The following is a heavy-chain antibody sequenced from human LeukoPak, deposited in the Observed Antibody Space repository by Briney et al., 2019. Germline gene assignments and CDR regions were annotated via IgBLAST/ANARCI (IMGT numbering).Heavy chain of an antibody. CDR1: GYSISSGYY. V-gene: IGHV4-38-2*01. CDR3: ARLDYGSKLLNYYMDV. Sequence: PSETLSLTCAVSGYSISSGYYWGWIRQPPGKGLEWIGSIYHRGGTFYNPSLKSRVTVSVDTSKNQFSLRLTSVTAADTAVYFCARLDYGSKLLNYYMDVWGNGTTVTVSS. J-gene: IGHJ6*03. CDR2: IYHRGGT. D-gene: IGHD4-23*01.